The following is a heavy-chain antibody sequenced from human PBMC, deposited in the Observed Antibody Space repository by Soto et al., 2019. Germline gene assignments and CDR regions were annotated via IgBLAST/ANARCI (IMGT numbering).Heavy chain of an antibody. Sequence: SETLSLTCAVYGGSFSGYYWSWIRQPPGKGLEWIGEINHSGSTNYNPSLKSRVTISVDTSKNQFSLKLSSVTAADTAVYYCARGVGSSWTNYYYYGMDVWGLGTTVTVSS. CDR2: INHSGST. J-gene: IGHJ6*02. CDR1: GGSFSGYY. CDR3: ARGVGSSWTNYYYYGMDV. V-gene: IGHV4-34*01. D-gene: IGHD6-13*01.